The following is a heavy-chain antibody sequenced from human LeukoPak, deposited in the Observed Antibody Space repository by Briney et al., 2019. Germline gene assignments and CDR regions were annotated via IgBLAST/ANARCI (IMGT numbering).Heavy chain of an antibody. Sequence: PSETLSLTCTVSGGSISSGDYYWSWIRQPPGKGLEWIGYIYYSGSTYNNPSLKSRVTISVDTSKNQFSLKLSSVTAADTAAYYCARTWYYYDSSGYYERWGQGTLVTVSS. V-gene: IGHV4-30-4*01. D-gene: IGHD3-22*01. J-gene: IGHJ4*02. CDR3: ARTWYYYDSSGYYER. CDR1: GGSISSGDYY. CDR2: IYYSGST.